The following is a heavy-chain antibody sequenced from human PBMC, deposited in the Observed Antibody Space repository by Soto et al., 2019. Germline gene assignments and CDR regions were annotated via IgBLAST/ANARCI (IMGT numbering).Heavy chain of an antibody. CDR2: IKSDGSGE. D-gene: IGHD3-10*02. V-gene: IGHV3-74*01. Sequence: EVQLAESGGGVVQPGGSLRLSCEASGFTLSGYWMHWVRQAPGKGLEWVARIKSDGSGEIYADSVKGRFSISRDNAKNTVYLQMDSLRVEDTAVYHRGRNAIFVRGVPDEFWGQGTPVIVSS. J-gene: IGHJ4*02. CDR1: GFTLSGYW. CDR3: GRNAIFVRGVPDEF.